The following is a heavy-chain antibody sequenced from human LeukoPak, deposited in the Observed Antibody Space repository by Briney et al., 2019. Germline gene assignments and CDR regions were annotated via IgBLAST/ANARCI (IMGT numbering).Heavy chain of an antibody. D-gene: IGHD3-22*01. CDR3: ARLVVITRTVDY. CDR2: IYYSGST. V-gene: IGHV4-31*03. J-gene: IGHJ4*02. Sequence: SETLSLTCTVSGGSISSGGYYWSWIRQHPGKGLEWIGYIYYSGSTYYNPSLKSRVTISVDTSKNQFSLKQSSVTAADTAVYYCARLVVITRTVDYWGQGTLVTVSS. CDR1: GGSISSGGYY.